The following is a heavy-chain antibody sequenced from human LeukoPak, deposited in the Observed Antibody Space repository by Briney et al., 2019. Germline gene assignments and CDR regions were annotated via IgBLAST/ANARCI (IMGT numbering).Heavy chain of an antibody. V-gene: IGHV3-33*01. CDR2: IWYDGSNK. CDR3: ARDVTGYYYYGMDV. Sequence: PGGSLRLSCAASGFTFSSYGMHWVRQAPGKGLEWVAVIWYDGSNKYYADSVKGRFTIPRDNSKNTLYLQMNSLRAEDTAVYYCARDVTGYYYYGMDVWGKGTTVTVSS. J-gene: IGHJ6*04. CDR1: GFTFSSYG.